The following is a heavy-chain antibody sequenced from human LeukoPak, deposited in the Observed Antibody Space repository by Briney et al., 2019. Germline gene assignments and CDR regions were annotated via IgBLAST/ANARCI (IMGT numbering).Heavy chain of an antibody. CDR2: IYPGDSDP. D-gene: IGHD6-13*01. CDR1: GYTFTTYW. CDR3: ARHGLGSSWFGFDY. J-gene: IGHJ4*02. V-gene: IGHV5-51*01. Sequence: GESLKISCKGSGYTFTTYWSGWVRQMPGKGLEWMGIIYPGDSDPRYSPSFQGQVTISADKSISTAYLQWSSLKASDSAMYYCARHGLGSSWFGFDYWGQGTLVTVSS.